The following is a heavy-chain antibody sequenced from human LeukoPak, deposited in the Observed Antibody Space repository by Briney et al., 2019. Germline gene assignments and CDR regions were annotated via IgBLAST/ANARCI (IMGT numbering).Heavy chain of an antibody. V-gene: IGHV4-59*01. D-gene: IGHD6-19*01. Sequence: SETLSLTCTVSGGSISSYYWSWIRQPPGKGLEWIGYIYYSGSTNYNPSLKSRVTISVDTSKNQFSLKLRSVTAADTAVYYCARDAGYRSGWLLYGGQETLVTVSS. CDR1: GGSISSYY. CDR2: IYYSGST. CDR3: ARDAGYRSGWLLY. J-gene: IGHJ4*02.